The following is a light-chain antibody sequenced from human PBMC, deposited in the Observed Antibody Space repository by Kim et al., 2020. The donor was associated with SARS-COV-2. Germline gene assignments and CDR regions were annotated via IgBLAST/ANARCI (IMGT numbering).Light chain of an antibody. CDR1: KGINSE. CDR2: TAF. V-gene: IGKV1-17*01. CDR3: LQHHTYPRVT. J-gene: IGKJ4*01. Sequence: SVGDRIISTHRARKGINSELGWYKQKQGKDPKRLMYTAFRLEGGVSSTFSGSGSGTKFTLTTISLQPEDIATYYCLQHHTYPRVTFGGGTKVDIK.